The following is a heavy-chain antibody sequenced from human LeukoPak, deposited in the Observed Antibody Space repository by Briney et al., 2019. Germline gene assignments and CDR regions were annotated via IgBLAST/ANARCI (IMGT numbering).Heavy chain of an antibody. CDR1: GFTFSSYW. Sequence: GGSLRLSCAASGFTFSSYWMHWVRQVPGKGLMWVSRIESNGLTLYADSVRDRFTISRDNGKSTIYLQMNSLRVDGTAIYYCAKAATYFYGSVTYDWFESWGQGTLVTVSS. CDR2: IESNGLT. V-gene: IGHV3-74*01. D-gene: IGHD3-10*01. CDR3: AKAATYFYGSVTYDWFES. J-gene: IGHJ5*01.